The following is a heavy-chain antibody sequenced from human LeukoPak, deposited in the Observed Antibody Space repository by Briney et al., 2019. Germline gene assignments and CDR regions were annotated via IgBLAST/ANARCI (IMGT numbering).Heavy chain of an antibody. J-gene: IGHJ4*02. CDR2: IYHSGST. V-gene: IGHV4-38-2*02. CDR3: ARDHYDILPGYYPFDY. D-gene: IGHD3-9*01. CDR1: GYSISSGYY. Sequence: PSETLSLTCTVSGYSISSGYYWGWIRQPPGKGLEWIGSIYHSGSTYYNPSLKSRVTISVDTSKNQFSLKLSSVTAADTAVYYCARDHYDILPGYYPFDYWGQGTLVTVSS.